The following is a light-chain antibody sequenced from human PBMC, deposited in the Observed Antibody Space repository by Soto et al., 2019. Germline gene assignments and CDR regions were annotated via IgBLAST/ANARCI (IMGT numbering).Light chain of an antibody. CDR1: QSAYSSY. Sequence: EIVMTQSPATLSVSPGERSTLSCRSSQSAYSSYLSWYQQKPGQAPRLLIYGASNRATGIPDRFSGSGSGTDFTLTISSLEPEDFAVYYCQQRSNLPPTFGQGTRLEIK. CDR3: QQRSNLPPT. J-gene: IGKJ5*01. V-gene: IGKV3D-20*02. CDR2: GAS.